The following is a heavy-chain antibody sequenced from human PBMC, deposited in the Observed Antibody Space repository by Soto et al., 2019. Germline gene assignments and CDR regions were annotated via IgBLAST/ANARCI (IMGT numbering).Heavy chain of an antibody. J-gene: IGHJ6*04. CDR3: ARAGLLEPASDV. CDR1: GYSFTSYD. Sequence: QVQLVQSGAEVKSPGASVKVSCRASGYSFTSYDVIWVRQATGQGLAWVGWMNPNSGDTGYAQKFQGRVTMTRTTSSRTADMELSSLTSEDTAVSYCARAGLLEPASDVWGKGTPVTVSS. D-gene: IGHD3-3*01. CDR2: MNPNSGDT. V-gene: IGHV1-8*01.